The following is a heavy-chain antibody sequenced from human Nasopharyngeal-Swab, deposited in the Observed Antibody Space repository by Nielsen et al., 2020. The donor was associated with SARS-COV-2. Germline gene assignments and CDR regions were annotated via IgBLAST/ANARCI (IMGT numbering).Heavy chain of an antibody. CDR1: GFTVSSNY. CDR2: IYSGGNT. CDR3: ARWGGTHFDY. Sequence: GESLKISCAASGFTVSSNYMSWVRQAPGQGLEWVSVIYSGGNTYYADSVKGRFTISRDNSKNTLYLQMNSLRAEDTAVYYCARWGGTHFDYWGQGTLVTVSS. J-gene: IGHJ4*02. D-gene: IGHD2-15*01. V-gene: IGHV3-53*01.